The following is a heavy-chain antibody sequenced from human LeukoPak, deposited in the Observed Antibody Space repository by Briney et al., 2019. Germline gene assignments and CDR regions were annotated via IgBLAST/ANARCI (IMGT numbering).Heavy chain of an antibody. CDR2: INHSGST. Sequence: SETLSLTCAVYGGSFSGYYWSWIRQPPGKGLEWIGEINHSGSTNYNPSLKSRVTISVDTSKNQFSLKLSSVTAADTAVYYCARGPGGRFDSWGQGTLVTVSS. CDR1: GGSFSGYY. CDR3: ARGPGGRFDS. V-gene: IGHV4-34*01. J-gene: IGHJ4*02. D-gene: IGHD2-8*02.